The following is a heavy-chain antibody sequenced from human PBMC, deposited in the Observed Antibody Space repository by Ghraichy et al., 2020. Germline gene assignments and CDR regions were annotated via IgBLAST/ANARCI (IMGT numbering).Heavy chain of an antibody. V-gene: IGHV4-34*01. CDR2: INHSGST. Sequence: SETLSLTCAVYGGSFSGYYWSWIRQPPGKGLEWVGEINHSGSTNYNPSLKSRVTISVDTSKNQFSLKLSSVTAADTAVYYCARVSELLWFGDFFSGMDVWGQGTTVTVSS. D-gene: IGHD3-10*01. J-gene: IGHJ6*02. CDR3: ARVSELLWFGDFFSGMDV. CDR1: GGSFSGYY.